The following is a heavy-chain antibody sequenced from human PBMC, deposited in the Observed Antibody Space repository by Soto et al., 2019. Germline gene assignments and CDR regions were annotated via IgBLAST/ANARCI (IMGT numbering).Heavy chain of an antibody. CDR3: ARDNRLAVAGKYYYAIDV. CDR2: IWYDGSNK. CDR1: GFTFSSYG. V-gene: IGHV3-33*01. Sequence: GGSLRLSCAASGFTFSSYGMHWVRQAPGKGLEWVAVIWYDGSNKYYADSVKGRFTISRDNSKNTLYLQMNSLRAEDTAVYYCARDNRLAVAGKYYYAIDVWGQGTTVTVSS. D-gene: IGHD6-19*01. J-gene: IGHJ6*02.